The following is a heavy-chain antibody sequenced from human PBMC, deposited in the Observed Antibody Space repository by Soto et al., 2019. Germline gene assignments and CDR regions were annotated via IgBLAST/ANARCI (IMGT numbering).Heavy chain of an antibody. Sequence: PVGSLRLSCASSVFTFTRYSMNCVRHSPGKGLEWVSSISSTTNYIYYADSMKGRFTVSRDNAKNSVYLEMNSLSAEDTALYYCERESEDINSNFDYWGQGTLVTVSS. D-gene: IGHD1-1*01. V-gene: IGHV3-21*01. J-gene: IGHJ4*02. CDR1: VFTFTRYS. CDR3: ERESEDINSNFDY. CDR2: ISSTTNYI.